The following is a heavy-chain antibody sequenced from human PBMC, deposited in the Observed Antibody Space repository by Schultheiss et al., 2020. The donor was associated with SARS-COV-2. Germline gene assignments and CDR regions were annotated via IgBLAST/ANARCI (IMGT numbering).Heavy chain of an antibody. J-gene: IGHJ6*02. CDR1: GYTFTSYA. CDR2: INAGNGNT. D-gene: IGHD3-22*01. V-gene: IGHV1-3*01. Sequence: ASVKVSCKASGYTFTSYAMHWVRQAPGQRLEWMGWINAGNGNTKYSQKFQGRVTITRDTSASTAYMELSSLRSEDTAVYYCAACHYYDIDTYYCPYGMDVWGQGTTVTVSS. CDR3: AACHYYDIDTYYCPYGMDV.